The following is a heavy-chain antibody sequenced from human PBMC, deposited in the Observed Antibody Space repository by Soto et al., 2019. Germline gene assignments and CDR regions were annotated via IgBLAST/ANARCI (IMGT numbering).Heavy chain of an antibody. Sequence: ASVKVSCKASGYTFSTYAVQWVRQAPGQSLEWIGWIHAGNGDTKYSQKFHDRVTITRDTSASTTYMELSSLRSEDTAVYYCARVPRYTSDIVEVPAVMFEDWFVSWGQGTRVTVSS. D-gene: IGHD2-2*01. CDR3: ARVPRYTSDIVEVPAVMFEDWFVS. CDR2: IHAGNGDT. V-gene: IGHV1-3*01. J-gene: IGHJ5*01. CDR1: GYTFSTYA.